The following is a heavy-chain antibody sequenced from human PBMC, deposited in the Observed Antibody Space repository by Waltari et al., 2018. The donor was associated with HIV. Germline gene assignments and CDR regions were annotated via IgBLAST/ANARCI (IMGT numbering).Heavy chain of an antibody. J-gene: IGHJ4*02. D-gene: IGHD2-15*01. CDR2: IYNNGNT. CDR1: GVSINLGGYS. V-gene: IGHV4-31*03. Sequence: QVQLQESGPGLLRPSQTLSLTSPVSGVSINLGGYSWSWVRQNPGTGLEWIGHIYNNGNTYYNPSLQSRVTISLDTSQNQFSLRLNSVTAADNAVYYCARGRKGYLGIEDFDSWGQGTLVTVSS. CDR3: ARGRKGYLGIEDFDS.